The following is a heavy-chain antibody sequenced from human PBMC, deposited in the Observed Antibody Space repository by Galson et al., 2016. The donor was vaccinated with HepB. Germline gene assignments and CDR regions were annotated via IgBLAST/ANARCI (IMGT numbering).Heavy chain of an antibody. CDR1: GFTFSDYY. V-gene: IGHV3-11*06. Sequence: SLRLSCAASGFTFSDYYMSWIRQAPGKGLEWVSYISVTSTYTNYADSVKGRFTVSRDNAKNSLYLQMTTLRAEDTAIYYCARDRESYCGGDCSDYYFDDWGQGTLVTVSS. J-gene: IGHJ4*02. CDR2: ISVTSTYT. CDR3: ARDRESYCGGDCSDYYFDD. D-gene: IGHD2-21*02.